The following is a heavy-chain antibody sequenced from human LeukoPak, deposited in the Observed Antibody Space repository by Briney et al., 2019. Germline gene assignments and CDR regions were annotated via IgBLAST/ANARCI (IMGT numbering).Heavy chain of an antibody. CDR1: GFTLSNSG. CDR2: ISYDGNNK. V-gene: IGHV3-30*19. CDR3: ARDGPNIVVAGYFDY. J-gene: IGHJ4*02. D-gene: IGHD6-19*01. Sequence: GGSLRLSCAASGFTLSNSGMHWVRQAPGKGLEWVAGISYDGNNKHHGDSVKGRFTISRDTSKNTMYLQMNSLRDEDTAVYYCARDGPNIVVAGYFDYWGQGTLVTVSS.